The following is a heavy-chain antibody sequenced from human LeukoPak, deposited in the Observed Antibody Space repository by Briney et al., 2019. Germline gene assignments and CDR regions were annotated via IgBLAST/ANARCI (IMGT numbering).Heavy chain of an antibody. Sequence: ASVKVSCKASGYTFTGYYMHWVRQAPGQGLEWMGWINPNNGGTNYAEKFQGRVTMTRDTSITTAYMELSRLRSDDTAVYYCARDGHRAPFEYWRQGTSVTASS. J-gene: IGHJ4*02. V-gene: IGHV1-2*02. CDR2: INPNNGGT. CDR3: ARDGHRAPFEY. D-gene: IGHD5-24*01. CDR1: GYTFTGYY.